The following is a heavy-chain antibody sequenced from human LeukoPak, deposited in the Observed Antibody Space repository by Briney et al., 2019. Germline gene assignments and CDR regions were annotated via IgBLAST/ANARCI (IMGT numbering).Heavy chain of an antibody. D-gene: IGHD6-13*01. CDR2: ISPYNANT. J-gene: IGHJ4*02. V-gene: IGHV1-18*01. CDR1: GGTFSSNT. Sequence: ASVKVSCKASGGTFSSNTISWVRQAPGQGLEWMGWISPYNANTNYAQKLQGRVTMTTDTSTSTAYMELRSLRSDDTALYYCATGAAAAGWAEPAEYDYWGQGTLVTVSS. CDR3: ATGAAAAGWAEPAEYDY.